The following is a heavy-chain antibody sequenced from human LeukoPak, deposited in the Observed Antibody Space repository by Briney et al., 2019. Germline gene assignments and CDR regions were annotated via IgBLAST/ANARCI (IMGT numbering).Heavy chain of an antibody. CDR1: GFTVSSNY. CDR2: IYTGGSA. Sequence: GGSLRLSCAASGFTVSSNYMSWVRQAPGRGLEWVSVIYTGGSAYYADSVKGRFTISRDNSKNTLYLQMNSLRAEDTAVYYCARDRIGGALGFWGQGALLTVSS. J-gene: IGHJ4*02. V-gene: IGHV3-53*01. CDR3: ARDRIGGALGF. D-gene: IGHD1-26*01.